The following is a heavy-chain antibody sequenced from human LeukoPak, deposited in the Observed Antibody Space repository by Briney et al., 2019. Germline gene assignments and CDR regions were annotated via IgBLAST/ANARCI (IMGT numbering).Heavy chain of an antibody. CDR3: ATSLGSNTWIMDV. V-gene: IGHV5-51*01. Sequence: GESLKISCHGSGYSFTRHWIGWVRHVPGKCLEWMGIIYPGDSETRYSPSFQSHLTISADKSISTANLQWSSLKASDTAMYYCATSLGSNTWIMDVWGQGTAVTVSS. CDR2: IYPGDSET. CDR1: GYSFTRHW. J-gene: IGHJ6*02. D-gene: IGHD6-13*01.